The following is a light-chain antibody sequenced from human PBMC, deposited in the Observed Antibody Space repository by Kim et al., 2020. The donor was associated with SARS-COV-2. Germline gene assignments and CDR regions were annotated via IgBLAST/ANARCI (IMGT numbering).Light chain of an antibody. J-gene: IGKJ4*01. CDR3: QLLESDPRLS. CDR1: QGISSY. V-gene: IGKV1-9*01. Sequence: DIQLTQSPSFLSASVGDRVTITCRASQGISSYLAWYQQKPGKAPKLLIYAASTLQSGVPSRFSGSGSGTEFTLTISSLQPEDFATYYWQLLESDPRLSVGGGTKV. CDR2: AAS.